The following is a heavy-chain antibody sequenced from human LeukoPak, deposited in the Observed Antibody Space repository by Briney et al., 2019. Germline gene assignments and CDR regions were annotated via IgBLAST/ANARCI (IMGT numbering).Heavy chain of an antibody. CDR2: ISSSADST. CDR3: AKPLEKYTYGGNFDY. V-gene: IGHV3-23*01. D-gene: IGHD4-23*01. Sequence: GGSLRLSCEASGFTFSSYAMSWVRQAPGEGLAWVSVISSSADSTYYADSVKGRFTISRDNSKNTLYLQMNNLRAEDTAVYYCAKPLEKYTYGGNFDYWGQGILVTVSS. J-gene: IGHJ4*02. CDR1: GFTFSSYA.